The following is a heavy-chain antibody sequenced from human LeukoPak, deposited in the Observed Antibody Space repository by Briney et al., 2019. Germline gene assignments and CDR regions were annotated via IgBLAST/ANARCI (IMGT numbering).Heavy chain of an antibody. Sequence: GGSLRLSCAASGSTFSSYSMNWVRQAPGKGLEWVSSISGSGGTTYYADSVKGRFTMSRDNSKKTLYLQMNSLRAEDTAVYYCAKDSWRYYNIIPYPIFLDYLGQGTLVTVSS. J-gene: IGHJ4*02. V-gene: IGHV3-23*01. CDR2: ISGSGGTT. CDR1: GSTFSSYS. CDR3: AKDSWRYYNIIPYPIFLDY. D-gene: IGHD3-22*01.